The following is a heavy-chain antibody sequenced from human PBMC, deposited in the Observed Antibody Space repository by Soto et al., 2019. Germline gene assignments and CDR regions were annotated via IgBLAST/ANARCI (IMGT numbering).Heavy chain of an antibody. J-gene: IGHJ4*02. CDR3: ARLSLYHFDY. D-gene: IGHD3-16*01. CDR2: ISSSGSTI. V-gene: IGHV3-48*03. Sequence: PGGSLRLSCAASGFTFSSYEMNWVRQAPGKGLEWVSYISSSGSTIYYADSVKGRFTISRDNAKNSLYLQMNSLRAEDTAVYYCARLSLYHFDYWGQGTLVTVSS. CDR1: GFTFSSYE.